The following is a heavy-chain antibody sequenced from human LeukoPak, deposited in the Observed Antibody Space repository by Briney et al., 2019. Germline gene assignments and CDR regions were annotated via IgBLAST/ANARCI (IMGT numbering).Heavy chain of an antibody. D-gene: IGHD3-22*01. CDR3: ARDRAHYYDRSGHAFDI. J-gene: IGHJ3*02. V-gene: IGHV4-59*01. CDR2: IYYSGST. CDR1: GGSISSYY. Sequence: KPSQTLSLTCTVSGGSISSYYWSWIRQPPGKGLEWIGYIYYSGSTNYNPSLKSRVTISVDTSKNQFSLKLSSVTAADTAVYYCARDRAHYYDRSGHAFDIWGQGTMVTVSS.